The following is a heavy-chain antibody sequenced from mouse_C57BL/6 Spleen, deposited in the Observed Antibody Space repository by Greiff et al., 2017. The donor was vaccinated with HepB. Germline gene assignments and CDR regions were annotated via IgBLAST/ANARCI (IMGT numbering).Heavy chain of an antibody. J-gene: IGHJ4*01. CDR2: ISYDGSN. V-gene: IGHV3-6*01. Sequence: DVKLQESGPGLVKPSQSLSLTCSVTGYSITSGYYWNWIRQFPGNKLEWMGYISYDGSNNYNPSLKNRISITRDTSKNQFFLKLNSVTTEDTATYYCARAAQAPLFYAMDYWGQGTSVTVSS. CDR3: ARAAQAPLFYAMDY. CDR1: GYSITSGYY. D-gene: IGHD3-2*02.